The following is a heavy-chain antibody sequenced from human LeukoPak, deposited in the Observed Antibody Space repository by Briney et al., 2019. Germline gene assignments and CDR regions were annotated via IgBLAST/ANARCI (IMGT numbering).Heavy chain of an antibody. Sequence: SETLSLTCAVYGGSFSGYYWSWIRQPPGKGLEWIGRIYTSGSTNYNPSLKSRVTMSVDTSKNQFSLKLSSVTAADTAVYYCARGVRYYDSSGYYLDYWGQGTLVTVSS. D-gene: IGHD3-22*01. J-gene: IGHJ4*02. CDR1: GGSFSGYY. V-gene: IGHV4-59*10. CDR2: IYTSGST. CDR3: ARGVRYYDSSGYYLDY.